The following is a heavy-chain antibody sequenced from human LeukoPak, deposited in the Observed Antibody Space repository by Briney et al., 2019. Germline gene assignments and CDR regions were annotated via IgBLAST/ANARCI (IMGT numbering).Heavy chain of an antibody. CDR3: ARERVYGGYSYGYYDY. J-gene: IGHJ4*02. V-gene: IGHV3-74*01. D-gene: IGHD5-18*01. Sequence: GSLRLSCAASGFTFSSYWMHWVRQAPGKGLVWVSRISSDGSSTSYADSVKGRFTISRDNAKNTLYLQMNSLRAEDTAVYYCARERVYGGYSYGYYDYWGQGTLVTVSS. CDR1: GFTFSSYW. CDR2: ISSDGSST.